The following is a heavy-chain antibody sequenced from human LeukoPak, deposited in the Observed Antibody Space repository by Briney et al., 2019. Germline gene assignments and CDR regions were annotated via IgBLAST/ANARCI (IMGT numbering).Heavy chain of an antibody. CDR1: GGSISSGDYY. CDR2: IYYSGST. CDR3: ARARYYYDSSGYHYYYYYYMDV. Sequence: SQTLSLTCTVSGGSISSGDYYWSWIRQPPGKGLEWIGYIYYSGSTYYNPSLKSRVTISVDTSKNQFSLKLSSVTGADTAVYYCARARYYYDSSGYHYYYYYYMDVWGKGTTVTVSS. V-gene: IGHV4-30-4*08. J-gene: IGHJ6*03. D-gene: IGHD3-22*01.